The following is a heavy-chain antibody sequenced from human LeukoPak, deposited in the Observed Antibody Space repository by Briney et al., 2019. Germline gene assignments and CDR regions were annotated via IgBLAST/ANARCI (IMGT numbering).Heavy chain of an antibody. V-gene: IGHV1-3*01. J-gene: IGHJ3*02. Sequence: PGASVKVSCKASGYTFTSYAMHWVRQAPGQRLEWMGWINAGNGNTKYSQKFQGRVTITRDTSASTAYMELSSLRSEDTAVYYCARDTPLQMAINDAFDIWGQGTMVTVSS. CDR2: INAGNGNT. CDR3: ARDTPLQMAINDAFDI. CDR1: GYTFTSYA. D-gene: IGHD5-24*01.